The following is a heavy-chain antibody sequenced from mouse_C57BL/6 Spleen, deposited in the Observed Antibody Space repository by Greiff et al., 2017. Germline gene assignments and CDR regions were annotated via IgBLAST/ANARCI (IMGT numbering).Heavy chain of an antibody. CDR2: INPSSGYT. CDR3: ARFDYGSSYGWFAY. Sequence: QVHVKQSGAELAKPGASVKLSCKASGYTFTSYWMHWVKQRPGQGLEWIGYINPSSGYTKYNQKFKDKATLTADKSSSTAYMQLSSLTYEDSAVYYCARFDYGSSYGWFAYWGQGTLVTVSA. CDR1: GYTFTSYW. V-gene: IGHV1-7*01. J-gene: IGHJ3*01. D-gene: IGHD1-1*01.